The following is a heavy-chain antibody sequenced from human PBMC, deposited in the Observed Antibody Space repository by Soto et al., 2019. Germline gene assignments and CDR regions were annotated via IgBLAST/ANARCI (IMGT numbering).Heavy chain of an antibody. Sequence: SDTLSLTCAVHGWSFRVYYWSGIRQPPGKGLEWIGEINHSGSTNYNPSLKSRVTISVDTSKNQFSLKLSSVTAADTAVYYCAGDSTAYYYYYGMDVWGQGTTVT. CDR1: GWSFRVYY. D-gene: IGHD2-21*02. J-gene: IGHJ6*02. V-gene: IGHV4-34*01. CDR3: AGDSTAYYYYYGMDV. CDR2: INHSGST.